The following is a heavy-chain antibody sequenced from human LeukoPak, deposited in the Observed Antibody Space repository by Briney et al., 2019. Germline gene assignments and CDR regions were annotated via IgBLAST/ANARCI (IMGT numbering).Heavy chain of an antibody. J-gene: IGHJ4*02. CDR3: SRDSRYYDFWIDY. D-gene: IGHD3-3*01. CDR2: IRNKVYGDTK. CDR1: GFTFSNFA. Sequence: GQSLRLSCSASGFTFSNFAINWVRQAPGKGLEWVGFIRNKVYGDTKEYAASVKGRFTISRDDSKSIAYLQMNSLKTEDTAVYYCSRDSRYYDFWIDYWGQGTLVTVTS. V-gene: IGHV3-49*04.